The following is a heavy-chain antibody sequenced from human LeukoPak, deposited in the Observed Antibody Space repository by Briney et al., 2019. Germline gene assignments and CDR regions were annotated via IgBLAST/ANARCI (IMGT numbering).Heavy chain of an antibody. CDR3: ARDRLPSHQDDFDY. J-gene: IGHJ4*02. CDR1: GFTFSSYS. Sequence: GGSLRLSCAASGFTFSSYSMNWVRQAPGKGLEWVSYISSSSSTIYYADSVKGRFTISRDNAKNSLYLQMNSLRPEDTAVYYCARDRLPSHQDDFDYWGQGTLVTVSS. V-gene: IGHV3-48*01. D-gene: IGHD3-3*01. CDR2: ISSSSSTI.